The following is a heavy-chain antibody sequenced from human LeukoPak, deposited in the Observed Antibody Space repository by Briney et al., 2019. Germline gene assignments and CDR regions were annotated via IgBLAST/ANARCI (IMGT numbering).Heavy chain of an antibody. J-gene: IGHJ4*02. D-gene: IGHD2-2*01. CDR2: IYYSGST. V-gene: IGHV4-39*07. CDR3: ARLGILGYCSSTSCYHY. Sequence: SETLSLTCTVSGSSISSSSYYWGWIRQPPGKGLEWIGSIYYSGSTYYNPSLKSRVTISVDTSKNQFSLKLSSVTAADTAVYSCARLGILGYCSSTSCYHYWGQGTLVTVSS. CDR1: GSSISSSSYY.